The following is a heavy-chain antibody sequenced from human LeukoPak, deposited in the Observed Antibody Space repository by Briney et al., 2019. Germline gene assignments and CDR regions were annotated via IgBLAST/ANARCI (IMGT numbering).Heavy chain of an antibody. J-gene: IGHJ4*02. D-gene: IGHD3-10*01. CDR2: IHYSGST. V-gene: IGHV4-59*01. CDR1: GGSISSYY. Sequence: SETLSLTCTVSGGSISSYYWSWIRQPPGKGLEWIGYIHYSGSTNYNPSLKSRVTISVDTSKNQFSLKLSSVTAADTAVYYRAREEITMVRGVIQVRDYWGQGTLVTVSS. CDR3: AREEITMVRGVIQVRDY.